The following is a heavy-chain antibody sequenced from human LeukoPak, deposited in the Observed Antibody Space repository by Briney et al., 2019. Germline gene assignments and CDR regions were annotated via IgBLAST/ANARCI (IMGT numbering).Heavy chain of an antibody. J-gene: IGHJ5*02. CDR2: IYIRGSS. CDR1: GASISSSC. V-gene: IGHV4-4*07. Sequence: SETLSLTCTVSGASISSSCWSWIRQPAGKGLEWIGRIYIRGSSSYNPSLKSRVSLSADTSKNQFSLKLTSVTAADTAVYYCARGYYGSGSYSFDPWGQGTLVTVSS. D-gene: IGHD3-10*01. CDR3: ARGYYGSGSYSFDP.